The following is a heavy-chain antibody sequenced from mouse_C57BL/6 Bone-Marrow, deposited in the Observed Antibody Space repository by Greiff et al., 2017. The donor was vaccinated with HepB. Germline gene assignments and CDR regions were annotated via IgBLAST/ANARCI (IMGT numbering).Heavy chain of an antibody. Sequence: VQLQQPGAELVKPGASVKLSCKASGYTFTSYWMQWVKQRPGQGLEWIGEIDPSDSYTNYNQKFKGKATLTVDTSSSTAYMQLSSLTSEDSAVYYCAREGSSGYVDDWGQGTTLTVSS. CDR1: GYTFTSYW. V-gene: IGHV1-50*01. J-gene: IGHJ2*01. CDR3: AREGSSGYVDD. CDR2: IDPSDSYT. D-gene: IGHD3-2*02.